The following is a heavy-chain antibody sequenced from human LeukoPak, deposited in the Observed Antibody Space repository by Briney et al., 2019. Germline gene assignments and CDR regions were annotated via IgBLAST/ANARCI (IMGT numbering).Heavy chain of an antibody. D-gene: IGHD3-3*01. CDR3: ARDSYYDFWSGLG. V-gene: IGHV1-69*01. J-gene: IGHJ4*02. CDR2: IIPIFGTA. CDR1: GGTFSSYA. Sequence: SVKVFCKASGGTFSSYAISWVRQAPGQGLEWMGGIIPIFGTANYAQKFQGRVTITADESTSTAYMELSSLRSEDTAVYYCARDSYYDFWSGLGWSQGTLVTVSS.